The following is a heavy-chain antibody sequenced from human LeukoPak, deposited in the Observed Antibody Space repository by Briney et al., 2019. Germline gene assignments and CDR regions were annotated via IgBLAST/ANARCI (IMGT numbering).Heavy chain of an antibody. D-gene: IGHD3-10*01. V-gene: IGHV3-21*01. CDR1: GFTFSSYS. CDR3: ARDRRPPGSYSY. Sequence: GGSLRLSCAAFGFTFSSYSMNWVRQAPGKGLEWVSSISSSSSYIYYADSVKGRFTISRDNAKNSLYLQMNSLRAEDTAVYYCARDRRPPGSYSYWGQGTLVTVSS. J-gene: IGHJ4*02. CDR2: ISSSSSYI.